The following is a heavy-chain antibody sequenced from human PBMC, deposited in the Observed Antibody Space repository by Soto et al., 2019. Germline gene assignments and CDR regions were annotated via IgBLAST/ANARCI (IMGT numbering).Heavy chain of an antibody. J-gene: IGHJ6*03. CDR3: ARGGISHWAYFYYMDV. Sequence: PSETLSLTCVVSGGSLSDSFWSWIRQPPGMALEWIGEINHLGSINYNPSLKSRVTMSVDTSKNQFSLTLNSVTAADTATYYCARGGISHWAYFYYMDVWDRGTTVTVSS. CDR2: INHLGSI. V-gene: IGHV4-34*01. CDR1: GGSLSDSF. D-gene: IGHD2-21*01.